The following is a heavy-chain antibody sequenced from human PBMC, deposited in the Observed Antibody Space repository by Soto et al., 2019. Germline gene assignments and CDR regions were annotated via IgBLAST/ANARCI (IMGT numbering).Heavy chain of an antibody. CDR1: GDSISTYY. D-gene: IGHD6-25*01. J-gene: IGHJ5*02. Sequence: PSETLSLTCTISGDSISTYYWTWIRQPPGKGLEWIGYTYYSGSTNYNPSLKSRVTISVDTSKNQFSLRLSSVTAADTAVYYCARSPWPAGWFDPWGQGTLFTVSS. V-gene: IGHV4-59*01. CDR3: ARSPWPAGWFDP. CDR2: TYYSGST.